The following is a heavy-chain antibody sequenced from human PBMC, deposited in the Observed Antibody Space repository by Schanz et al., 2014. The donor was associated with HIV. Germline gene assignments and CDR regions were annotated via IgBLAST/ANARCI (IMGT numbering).Heavy chain of an antibody. CDR1: GFTFDDYA. V-gene: IGHV3-9*01. CDR2: ITWNSGSK. D-gene: IGHD1-26*01. J-gene: IGHJ3*02. Sequence: VQLVESGGGLVKPGGSLRLSCAASGFTFDDYAMHWVRQAPGKGLEWVSGITWNSGSKGYADSVKGRFTISRDNAKNFLYLQMNSLRAEDTALYYCAKDMGSGSYEAFDIWGQGTMVTVSS. CDR3: AKDMGSGSYEAFDI.